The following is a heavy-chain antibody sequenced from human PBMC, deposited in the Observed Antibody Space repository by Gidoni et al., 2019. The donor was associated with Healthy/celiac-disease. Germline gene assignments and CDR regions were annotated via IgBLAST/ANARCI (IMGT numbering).Heavy chain of an antibody. J-gene: IGHJ3*02. CDR1: GFTFSSYS. CDR3: ARDQRKVEEWELPSSDAFDI. V-gene: IGHV3-48*01. CDR2: ISSSSSTI. D-gene: IGHD1-26*01. Sequence: EVQLVESGGGLVQPGGSLRLSCAASGFTFSSYSMTWVRQAPGKGLEWVSYISSSSSTIYYADSVKGRFTISRDNAKNSLYLQMNSLRAEDTAVYYCARDQRKVEEWELPSSDAFDIWGQGTMVTVSS.